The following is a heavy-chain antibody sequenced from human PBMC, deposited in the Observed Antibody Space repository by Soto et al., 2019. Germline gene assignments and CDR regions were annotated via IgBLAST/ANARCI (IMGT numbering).Heavy chain of an antibody. CDR1: GDSINGADYY. CDR3: ARVVQFYDSSGYSFYYFDY. V-gene: IGHV4-30-4*01. Sequence: PSETLSLTCTVSGDSINGADYYWIWLRQPPGKVLDWIGYIYYSRSDYYNPSLGRRATITIDTSRNQFSLNLMSVTAADTAVYYCARVVQFYDSSGYSFYYFDYWGQGAMVTSPQ. CDR2: IYYSRSD. D-gene: IGHD3-22*01. J-gene: IGHJ4*02.